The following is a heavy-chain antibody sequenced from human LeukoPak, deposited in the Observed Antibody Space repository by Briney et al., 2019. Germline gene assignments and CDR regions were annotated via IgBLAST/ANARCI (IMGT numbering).Heavy chain of an antibody. CDR3: ARGPTRANSTDY. J-gene: IGHJ4*02. V-gene: IGHV4-39*01. Sequence: PSETLSLTCTVSGGSISSGSYYWAWIRQPPGKGLEWIGSIYYSGTTYYNPSLKSRVTISADTSKNQISLKLSSVTAADTAVYYCARGPTRANSTDYWGQGALVTVSS. CDR2: IYYSGTT. D-gene: IGHD2/OR15-2a*01. CDR1: GGSISSGSYY.